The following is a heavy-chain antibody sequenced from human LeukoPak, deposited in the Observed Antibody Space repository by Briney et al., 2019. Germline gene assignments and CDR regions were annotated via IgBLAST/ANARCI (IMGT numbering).Heavy chain of an antibody. J-gene: IGHJ6*03. D-gene: IGHD2-2*01. V-gene: IGHV4-34*01. CDR2: INHSGST. Sequence: PSETLSLTCAVYGGSFSGYYWSWIRQPPGKGLEWIGEINHSGSTNYNPSLKSRVTISVDTSKNQFSLNLSSVTAADTAVYYCARVAVPAAIYARYYYYYMDVWGKGTTVTVSS. CDR1: GGSFSGYY. CDR3: ARVAVPAAIYARYYYYYMDV.